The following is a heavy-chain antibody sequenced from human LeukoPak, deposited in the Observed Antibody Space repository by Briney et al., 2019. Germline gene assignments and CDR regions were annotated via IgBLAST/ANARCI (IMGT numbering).Heavy chain of an antibody. CDR3: AREVLGYCTSTSCSAVYDAFDI. Sequence: SVKVSCKASGGTFSSYAISWVRQAPGQGLEWMGGIIPIFGTANYAQKFQGRVTITADESTSTAYMELSSLRSEDTAVYYCAREVLGYCTSTSCSAVYDAFDIWGQGTMVTVSS. J-gene: IGHJ3*02. CDR2: IIPIFGTA. D-gene: IGHD2-2*01. V-gene: IGHV1-69*13. CDR1: GGTFSSYA.